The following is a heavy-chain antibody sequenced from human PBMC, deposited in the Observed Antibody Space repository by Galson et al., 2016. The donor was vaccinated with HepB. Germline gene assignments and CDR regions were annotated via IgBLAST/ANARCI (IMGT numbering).Heavy chain of an antibody. J-gene: IGHJ4*02. D-gene: IGHD6-13*01. V-gene: IGHV3-30*03. CDR1: GFTFNKYP. CDR2: ISYDGSDK. CDR3: ASIFRYSSSQHPGY. Sequence: SLRLSCAASGFTFNKYPMFWVRQAPGKGLEWVAVISYDGSDKSYVDSMKGRFTISRDNAKNSLHLQMNSLRAEDTAVYYCASIFRYSSSQHPGYWGQGTLVTVSS.